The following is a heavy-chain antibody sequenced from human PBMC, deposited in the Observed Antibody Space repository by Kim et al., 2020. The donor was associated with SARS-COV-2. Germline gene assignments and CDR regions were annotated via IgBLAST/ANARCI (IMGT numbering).Heavy chain of an antibody. CDR3: ARPVAGSVWDV. CDR2: IYHSGTT. Sequence: SETLSLTCAVSGVSISSNNCWSWVRQPPGRGLEWIGDIYHSGTTNYNPSLKSRVTISVDKSKNHFSLILTSVTAADTAIYYCARPVAGSVWDVWGQGTTVTVSS. D-gene: IGHD6-19*01. J-gene: IGHJ6*02. V-gene: IGHV4-4*02. CDR1: GVSISSNNC.